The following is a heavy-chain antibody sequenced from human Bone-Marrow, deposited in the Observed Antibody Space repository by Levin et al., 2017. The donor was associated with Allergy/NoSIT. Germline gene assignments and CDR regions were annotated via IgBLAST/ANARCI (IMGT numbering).Heavy chain of an antibody. D-gene: IGHD5-12*01. CDR3: ARDPGYEAKYYYYYMDV. J-gene: IGHJ6*03. CDR2: ISYDGSNK. Sequence: GGSLRLSCAASGFTFSSYAMHWVRQAPGKGLEWVAVISYDGSNKYYADSVKGRFTISRDNSKNTLYLQMNSLRAEDTAVYYCARDPGYEAKYYYYYMDVWGKGTTVTVSS. CDR1: GFTFSSYA. V-gene: IGHV3-30-3*01.